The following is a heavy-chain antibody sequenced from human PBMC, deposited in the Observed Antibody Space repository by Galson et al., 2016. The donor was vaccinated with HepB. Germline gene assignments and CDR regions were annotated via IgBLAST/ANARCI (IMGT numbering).Heavy chain of an antibody. J-gene: IGHJ4*02. CDR2: IYYSGST. D-gene: IGHD3-10*01. CDR1: SDSITGHY. Sequence: EPLSLTCTFSSDSITGHYCSWIRQSPGKGLEWIGYIYYSGSTNYNPSLKSRVAMLVDTSKNQFSMMLTSVTAADTAVYYCTRVTIYGVVALWGQGTPVTVSS. CDR3: TRVTIYGVVAL. V-gene: IGHV4-59*11.